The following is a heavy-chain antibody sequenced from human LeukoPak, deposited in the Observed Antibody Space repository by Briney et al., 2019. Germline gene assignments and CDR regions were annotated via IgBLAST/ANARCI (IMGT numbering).Heavy chain of an antibody. D-gene: IGHD3-9*01. Sequence: PSETLSLTCTVSGGSISSSSYYWGWIRQPPGKGLEWIGSIYYSGSTYYNPSLKSRVTISVDTSKNQFSLKLSSVTAADTAVYYCAREGTYYDILTGLDYWGQGTLVTVSS. V-gene: IGHV4-39*07. J-gene: IGHJ4*02. CDR2: IYYSGST. CDR3: AREGTYYDILTGLDY. CDR1: GGSISSSSYY.